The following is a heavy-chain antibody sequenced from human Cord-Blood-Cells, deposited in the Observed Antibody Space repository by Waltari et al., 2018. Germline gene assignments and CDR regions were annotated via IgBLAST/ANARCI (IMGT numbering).Heavy chain of an antibody. J-gene: IGHJ4*02. D-gene: IGHD5-12*01. CDR2: INHSGST. V-gene: IGHV4-34*01. CDR1: GGSFSGYY. Sequence: QVQLQQSGAGLLKPSATMSLTCAVYGGSFSGYYWSWLRQPPGKGLEWIGEINHSGSTNYNPSLKSRVTISVDTSKNQFSLKLSSVTAADTAVYYCARRPYSGYDDYWGQGTLVTVSS. CDR3: ARRPYSGYDDY.